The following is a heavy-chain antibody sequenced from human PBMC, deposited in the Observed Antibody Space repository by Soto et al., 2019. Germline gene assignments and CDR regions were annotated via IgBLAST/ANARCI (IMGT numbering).Heavy chain of an antibody. D-gene: IGHD6-13*01. J-gene: IGHJ4*02. CDR3: ARQQKRGVGLFDF. CDR1: GFTFSSYA. V-gene: IGHV3-30-3*01. Sequence: QVQLVESGGGVVQPGRSLELSCAASGFTFSSYALHWVRQAPGKGLDWVAVISSEVNYKYYADSVKGRFTISRDNSRDTLYLQMNSLRAEDTAVYYCARQQKRGVGLFDFWGQGTLVTVSS. CDR2: ISSEVNYK.